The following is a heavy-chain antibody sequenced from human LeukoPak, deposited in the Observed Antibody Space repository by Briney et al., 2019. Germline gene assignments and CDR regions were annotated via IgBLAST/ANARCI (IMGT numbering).Heavy chain of an antibody. Sequence: SVKVSCKASGDTGTFSSFACSWLRQAPGQGLEWMGGIIPIFGTANYAQKLQGRVTITADKSTSTAYMELSSLRSEDTAVYYCARAEISGSSWYYYYYYYMDVWGKGTTVTISS. CDR3: ARAEISGSSWYYYYYYYMDV. J-gene: IGHJ6*03. D-gene: IGHD6-13*01. CDR2: IIPIFGTA. CDR1: GDTGTFSSFA. V-gene: IGHV1-69*06.